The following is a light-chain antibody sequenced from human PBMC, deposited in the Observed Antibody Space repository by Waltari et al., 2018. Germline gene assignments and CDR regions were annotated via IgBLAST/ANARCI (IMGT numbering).Light chain of an antibody. V-gene: IGKV1-33*01. CDR3: QQYNNLPIT. J-gene: IGKJ5*01. CDR2: DAY. Sequence: DVQMTQSPSSLSASGRDRVTITCQASQDIGNFLTWYQQKPGLAPQLLVYDAYNLQTGVPSRFSGSGSGTDFTFTISSLQPEDVATYSCQQYNNLPITFGQGTRLEI. CDR1: QDIGNF.